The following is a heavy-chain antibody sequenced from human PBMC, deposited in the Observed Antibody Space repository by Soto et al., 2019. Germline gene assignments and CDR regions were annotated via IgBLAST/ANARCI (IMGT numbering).Heavy chain of an antibody. CDR2: INPNSGGT. D-gene: IGHD4-17*01. J-gene: IGHJ6*02. CDR3: ARDLKVTTIYYYYYYGMEV. V-gene: IGHV1-2*04. Sequence: ASVKVSCKASGYTFTGYYMHWVRQAPGQGLEWMGWINPNSGGTNYAQKFQGWVTMTRDTSISTAYMELSRLRSDDTAVYYCARDLKVTTIYYYYYYGMEVWGQGTTVTVSS. CDR1: GYTFTGYY.